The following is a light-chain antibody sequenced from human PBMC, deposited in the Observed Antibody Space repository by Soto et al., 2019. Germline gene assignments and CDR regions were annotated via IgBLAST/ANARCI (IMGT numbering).Light chain of an antibody. V-gene: IGLV1-44*01. CDR3: AAWDDSVTGPV. CDR1: SSNIGNNF. J-gene: IGLJ7*01. CDR2: NDN. Sequence: QSVLTQPPSASGTPGQRVIISCSGSSSNIGNNFVNWYQQLPGTAPKLLLYNDNQRPSGVPDRFSGSRSGTSASLAISGLQSEDGADYYCAAWDDSVTGPVFGGGTQLTVL.